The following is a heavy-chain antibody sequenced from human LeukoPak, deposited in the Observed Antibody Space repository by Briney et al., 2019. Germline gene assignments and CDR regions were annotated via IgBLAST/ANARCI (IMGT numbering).Heavy chain of an antibody. CDR2: IYPGDSET. V-gene: IGHV5-51*01. D-gene: IGHD2-2*01. CDR1: GSSFTTYW. Sequence: GASLQISCEVSGSSFTTYWIGWVRQLPGKGLEWMGIIYPGDSETRYSPSFQGHVTISADKSISSASLQWRSLKASDTAMYYCARLMGSCSITNCYHPFDYWGQGTLVTVSS. J-gene: IGHJ4*02. CDR3: ARLMGSCSITNCYHPFDY.